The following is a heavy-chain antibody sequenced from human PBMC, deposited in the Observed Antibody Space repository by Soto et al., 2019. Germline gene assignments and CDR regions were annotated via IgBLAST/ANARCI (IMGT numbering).Heavy chain of an antibody. Sequence: GGSLRLSCAASGFTFSSYWMHWVRQAPGKGLVWVSRINPDGSATNYADSVKGRFTISRDNAKNTLYLQMNSLRAEDTAVYYCARDQLPGIAAAGTGYFDYWGQGTLVTVSS. J-gene: IGHJ4*02. D-gene: IGHD6-13*01. CDR3: ARDQLPGIAAAGTGYFDY. V-gene: IGHV3-74*01. CDR1: GFTFSSYW. CDR2: INPDGSAT.